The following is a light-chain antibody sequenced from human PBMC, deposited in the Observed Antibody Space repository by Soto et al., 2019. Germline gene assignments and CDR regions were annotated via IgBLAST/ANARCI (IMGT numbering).Light chain of an antibody. Sequence: DLLLTPSGDSLALSLCEGYTINCKSSQSIFYSSNNKNFLAWYQQKPGQPPKLLIYWASTRESGVPDRFSGSESGTDFTLTISSLQAEDVAVYYCQQYYNTPPTFGGGTKVDIK. CDR1: QSIFYSSNNKNF. V-gene: IGKV4-1*01. J-gene: IGKJ4*01. CDR3: QQYYNTPPT. CDR2: WAS.